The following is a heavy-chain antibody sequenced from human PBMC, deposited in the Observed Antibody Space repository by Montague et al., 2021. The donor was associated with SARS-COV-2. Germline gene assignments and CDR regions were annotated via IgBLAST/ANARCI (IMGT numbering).Heavy chain of an antibody. D-gene: IGHD5-24*01. J-gene: IGHJ4*02. V-gene: IGHV4-59*01. CDR3: ARAVVGAKTATIES. CDR2: MHSTGST. CDR1: GGSINNYF. Sequence: SETLSLTCSVSGGSINNYFWGWIRQSPGKGLEWVGYMHSTGSTAXXPSLKSRVIISVDTSKTQISLKLSSVSAADTALYYCARAVVGAKTATIESGGQGTLVTVSS.